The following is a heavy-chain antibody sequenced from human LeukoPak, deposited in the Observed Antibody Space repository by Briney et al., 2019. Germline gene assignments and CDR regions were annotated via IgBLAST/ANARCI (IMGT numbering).Heavy chain of an antibody. CDR1: GYTFTGYY. Sequence: ASVKVSCKASGYTFTGYYMHWVRQAPGQGLEWMGWINPNSGGTNYAQKFQGRVTMTRDTSISTAYMELSRLRSDDTAVYYCARADFWSGYYILGWFDPWGQGTLVTVSS. V-gene: IGHV1-2*02. CDR2: INPNSGGT. J-gene: IGHJ5*02. CDR3: ARADFWSGYYILGWFDP. D-gene: IGHD3-3*01.